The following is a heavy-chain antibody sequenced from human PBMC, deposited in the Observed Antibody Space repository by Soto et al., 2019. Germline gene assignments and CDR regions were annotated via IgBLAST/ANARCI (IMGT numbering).Heavy chain of an antibody. CDR2: ISAYNGNT. V-gene: IGHV1-18*01. CDR1: GYTFTSYG. CDR3: ARTSDPREWPFVYYYDSSGYPAKNFDY. J-gene: IGHJ4*02. D-gene: IGHD3-22*01. Sequence: ASVKVSCKASGYTFTSYGISWVRQAPGQGLEWMGWISAYNGNTNYAQKLQGRVTMTTDTSTSTAYMELRSLRSDDTAVYYCARTSDPREWPFVYYYDSSGYPAKNFDYWGQGTLVTVSS.